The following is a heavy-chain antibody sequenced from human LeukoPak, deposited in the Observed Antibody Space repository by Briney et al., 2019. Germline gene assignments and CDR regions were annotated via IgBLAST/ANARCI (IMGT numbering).Heavy chain of an antibody. Sequence: SVKVSCKASGGTFSSYAISLVRQAPGQGFEWMGGIIPIFGTANYAQKFQGRVTITADESTSTAYMELSSLRSEDTAVYYCAKSSGSYYNQGYYYYGMDVWGKGTTVTVSS. CDR2: IIPIFGTA. CDR3: AKSSGSYYNQGYYYYGMDV. J-gene: IGHJ6*04. V-gene: IGHV1-69*13. CDR1: GGTFSSYA. D-gene: IGHD3-10*01.